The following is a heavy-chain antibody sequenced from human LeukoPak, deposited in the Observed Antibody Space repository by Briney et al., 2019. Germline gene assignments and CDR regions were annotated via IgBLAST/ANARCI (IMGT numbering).Heavy chain of an antibody. D-gene: IGHD3-22*01. CDR1: GGSISSGGYY. CDR2: IYYSGST. J-gene: IGHJ4*02. V-gene: IGHV4-31*03. Sequence: PSQTLSLTCTVSGGSISSGGYYWSWIRQHPGKGLEWIGYIYYSGSTYYNPSLKSRVTISVDTSKNQFSLKLSSVTAADTAVYYCASLYDSSGNRDYWGQGTLVTVSS. CDR3: ASLYDSSGNRDY.